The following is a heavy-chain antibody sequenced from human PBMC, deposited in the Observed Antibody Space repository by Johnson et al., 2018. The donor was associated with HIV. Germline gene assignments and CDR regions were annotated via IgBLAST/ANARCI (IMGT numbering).Heavy chain of an antibody. D-gene: IGHD5-12*01. J-gene: IGHJ3*01. Sequence: EVQLVESGGGLVQPGGSLRMSCVASGFTFSTYGMTWVRQAPGKVLEWVSAISGTGGTTYYADSVRCRFSISRDKSKDTLYLQMSSLRAEDTAVYYCAKGRGYDYDALDFWGQGTMVTVSS. V-gene: IGHV3-23*04. CDR3: AKGRGYDYDALDF. CDR1: GFTFSTYG. CDR2: ISGTGGTT.